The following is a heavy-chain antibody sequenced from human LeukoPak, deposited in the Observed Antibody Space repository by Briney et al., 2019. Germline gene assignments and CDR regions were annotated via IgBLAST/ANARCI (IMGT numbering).Heavy chain of an antibody. Sequence: KSGGSLRLSCAASGFTFSSYSMNWVRQAPGKGLEWVSSISSSSSYIYYADSVKGRFTISRDNAKNSLYLQMNSPRAEDTAVYYCARDPSLNYGMDVWGQGTTVTVSS. D-gene: IGHD2-2*01. J-gene: IGHJ6*02. CDR3: ARDPSLNYGMDV. CDR1: GFTFSSYS. V-gene: IGHV3-21*01. CDR2: ISSSSSYI.